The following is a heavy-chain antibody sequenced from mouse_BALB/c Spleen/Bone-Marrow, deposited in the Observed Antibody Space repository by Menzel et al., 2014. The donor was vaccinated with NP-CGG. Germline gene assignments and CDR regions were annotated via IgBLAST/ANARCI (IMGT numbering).Heavy chain of an antibody. Sequence: EVKLQESGGDLVKPGGSLKLSCAASGFTFSNYGMSWVRQTPDKRLEWVATISSGGSYTYYPDSVKGRFTISRDNAKNTLCLQMSSLKSEDTAMYYCARQTYYDYDGYFDYWGQGTTLTVSS. D-gene: IGHD2-4*01. CDR3: ARQTYYDYDGYFDY. CDR1: GFTFSNYG. J-gene: IGHJ2*01. CDR2: ISSGGSYT. V-gene: IGHV5-6*01.